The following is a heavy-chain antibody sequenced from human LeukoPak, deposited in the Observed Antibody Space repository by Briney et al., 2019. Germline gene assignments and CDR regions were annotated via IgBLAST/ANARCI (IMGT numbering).Heavy chain of an antibody. V-gene: IGHV3-15*01. CDR1: GFTFSNAW. CDR2: IKSKTDGGTT. Sequence: GGSLRLSCAASGFTFSNAWMSWVRQAPGKGLEWVGRIKSKTDGGTTDYAAPVKGRFTISRDDSKNTLYLQMNSLKTEDTAVYYCTTGPGYCSSTSCYYYYYMDVWGKGTTVTVSS. J-gene: IGHJ6*03. CDR3: TTGPGYCSSTSCYYYYYMDV. D-gene: IGHD2-2*01.